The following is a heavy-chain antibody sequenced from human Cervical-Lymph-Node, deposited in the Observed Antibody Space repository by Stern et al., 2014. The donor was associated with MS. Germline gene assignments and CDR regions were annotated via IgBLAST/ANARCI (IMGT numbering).Heavy chain of an antibody. D-gene: IGHD2-15*01. CDR3: ARGTHCSGGSCYSSDYFDY. V-gene: IGHV3-13*01. CDR2: IGTAGAT. J-gene: IGHJ4*02. CDR1: GFTFSSYD. Sequence: EVHLVESGGGLVQPGGSLRLSCAASGFTFSSYDMHWVRQATGKGLAWVSAIGTAGATYYPVFVKGRFTISRENAKNSLYLQMNSLRAGDTAVYYCARGTHCSGGSCYSSDYFDYWGQGTLVTVSS.